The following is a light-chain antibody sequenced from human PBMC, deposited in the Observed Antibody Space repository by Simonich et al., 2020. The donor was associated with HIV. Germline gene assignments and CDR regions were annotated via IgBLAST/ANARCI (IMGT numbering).Light chain of an antibody. J-gene: IGKJ2*01. V-gene: IGKV1-33*01. CDR1: QDIINY. CDR2: DAS. CDR3: QQFNSYSYT. Sequence: DIQMTQSPSSLSASVGDRVTITCQASQDIINYLNWYQQRPGKAPKLLIYDASNLETGVPSRFSGDGSGTDFTLTITSLQPEDFATYYCQQFNSYSYTLGQGTKLEIK.